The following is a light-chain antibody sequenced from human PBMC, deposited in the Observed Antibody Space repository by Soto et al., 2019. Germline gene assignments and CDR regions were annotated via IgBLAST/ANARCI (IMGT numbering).Light chain of an antibody. CDR1: QSISSW. CDR3: QQYHSSPT. CDR2: KAS. V-gene: IGKV1-5*03. J-gene: IGKJ1*01. Sequence: DIQMTQSPSTLSASVGDRVTITCRASQSISSWLAWYQQKPWKAPKLLIYKASNLESGVPSRFSGSRSGTRCNLILSSLQPDDFTTYYRQQYHSSPTLGQGTKVEIK.